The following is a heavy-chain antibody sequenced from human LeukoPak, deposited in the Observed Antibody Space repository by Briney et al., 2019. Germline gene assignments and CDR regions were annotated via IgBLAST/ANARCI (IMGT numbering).Heavy chain of an antibody. CDR2: MFYSGTS. CDR3: AREIIGSQSYISRHPQHFDF. CDR1: HGSISSSSYF. D-gene: IGHD1-26*01. V-gene: IGHV4-39*07. J-gene: IGHJ4*02. Sequence: SETLSLTCTVSHGSISSSSYFWGWIRQPPGKGLEWIGSMFYSGTSFYNPSLKSRVTISVDTSKNQVSLKLSSVTAADTAVYYCAREIIGSQSYISRHPQHFDFWGQGTLVTVSS.